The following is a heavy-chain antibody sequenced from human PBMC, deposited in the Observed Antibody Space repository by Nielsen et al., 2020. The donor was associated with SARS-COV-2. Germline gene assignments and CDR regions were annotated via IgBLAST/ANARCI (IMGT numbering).Heavy chain of an antibody. CDR1: GFTFSSYW. J-gene: IGHJ6*02. D-gene: IGHD2-2*01. CDR2: IKQDGSEK. CDR3: ARDPKPAARDYYYYGMDV. Sequence: GVLKISCAASGFTFSSYWMSWVRQAPGKGLEWVANIKQDGSEKYYVDSVKGRFTISRDNAKNSLYLQMNSLRAEDTAVYYCARDPKPAARDYYYYGMDVWGQGTTVTVSS. V-gene: IGHV3-7*01.